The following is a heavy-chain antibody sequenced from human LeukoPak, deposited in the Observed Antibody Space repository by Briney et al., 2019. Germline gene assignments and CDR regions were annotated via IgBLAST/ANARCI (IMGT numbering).Heavy chain of an antibody. CDR1: GNSISSGDNY. D-gene: IGHD2-2*01. V-gene: IGHV4-61*02. CDR3: ARAAGRGSTSGLDFDY. CDR2: IYTSGST. J-gene: IGHJ4*02. Sequence: SETLSLTCTVSGNSISSGDNYWSWIRQPAGKGLEWIGRIYTSGSTNYNPSLKSRVTMSVDTSKNQFSLKMTSVTAADTAVYYCARAAGRGSTSGLDFDYWGQGTLVTVSS.